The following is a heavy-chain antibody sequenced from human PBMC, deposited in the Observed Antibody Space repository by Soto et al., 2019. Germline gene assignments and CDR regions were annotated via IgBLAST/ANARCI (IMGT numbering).Heavy chain of an antibody. D-gene: IGHD3-3*01. CDR3: ARERGSGYSLYYYGMDV. CDR2: IIPIFGTA. CDR1: GGTFSSYS. Sequence: SVKVSCKASGGTFSSYSISWVRQAPGQGLEWMGGIIPIFGTANYAQKFQGRVTITADKSTSTAYMELSSLRSEDTAVYYCARERGSGYSLYYYGMDVWGQGTTVTVSS. V-gene: IGHV1-69*06. J-gene: IGHJ6*02.